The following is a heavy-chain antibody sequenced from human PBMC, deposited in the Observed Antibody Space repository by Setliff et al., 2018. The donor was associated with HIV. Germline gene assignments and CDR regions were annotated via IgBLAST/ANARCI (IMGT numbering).Heavy chain of an antibody. CDR3: AKESGLYSNYNYYYYMDV. Sequence: SETLSLTCAVSDYFISTGYYWGWIRQPPGKGLEWIGSIYYSGSTYYNPSLKSRVTISVDTSKNQFSLKLSSVTAADTAVYYGAKESGLYSNYNYYYYMDVWGKGTTVTVSS. CDR1: DYFISTGYY. CDR2: IYYSGST. V-gene: IGHV4-38-2*02. J-gene: IGHJ6*03. D-gene: IGHD4-4*01.